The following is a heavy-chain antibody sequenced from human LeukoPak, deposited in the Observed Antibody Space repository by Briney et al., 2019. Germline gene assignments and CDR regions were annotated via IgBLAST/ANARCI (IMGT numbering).Heavy chain of an antibody. D-gene: IGHD2-2*01. J-gene: IGHJ5*02. CDR2: IRQEGNEI. V-gene: IGHV3-7*01. Sequence: GGSLRLSCAASGFSFRNSWMSWGRQAPGKGLEWVANIRQEGNEIYYMDSVKGRFTISRDNAKQSLYLQKNLLRAEDTAVYYCATLNWDDGVVSGFDRWGQGILVTVSS. CDR1: GFSFRNSW. CDR3: ATLNWDDGVVSGFDR.